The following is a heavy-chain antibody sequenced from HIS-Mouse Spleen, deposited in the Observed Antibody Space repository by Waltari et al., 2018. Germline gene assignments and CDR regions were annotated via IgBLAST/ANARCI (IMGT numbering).Heavy chain of an antibody. CDR1: GYTFTGYY. Sequence: QVQLVQSGAEVKKPGASVTVSCKASGYTFTGYYLPSVRPAPGQGLEWMGWINPNSGGTNYAQKFEGRVTMTRDTSISTAYMELSRLRSDDTAVYYCARRQRELLGLGAFDIWGQGTMVTVSS. V-gene: IGHV1-2*02. J-gene: IGHJ3*02. CDR2: INPNSGGT. D-gene: IGHD1-26*01. CDR3: ARRQRELLGLGAFDI.